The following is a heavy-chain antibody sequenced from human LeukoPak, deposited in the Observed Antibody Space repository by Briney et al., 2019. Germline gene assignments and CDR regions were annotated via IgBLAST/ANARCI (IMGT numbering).Heavy chain of an antibody. CDR3: ARGRYCSADICTGGDSFDI. CDR2: KYARGSS. J-gene: IGHJ3*02. CDR1: GGSISNYY. V-gene: IGHV4-4*07. Sequence: SQTLSLTCTVSGGSISNYYWSWIRQPAGKGLEWIGRKYARGSSNYNPPVQSRVTMSVDTSKNQFSLKLRSVTAADTAVYYCARGRYCSADICTGGDSFDIWGQGTMVSVSP. D-gene: IGHD2-15*01.